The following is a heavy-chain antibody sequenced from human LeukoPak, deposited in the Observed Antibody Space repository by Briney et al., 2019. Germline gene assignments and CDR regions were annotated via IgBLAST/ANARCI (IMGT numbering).Heavy chain of an antibody. J-gene: IGHJ5*02. CDR3: ARGGDFWSGYYRPRRWFDP. V-gene: IGHV4-38-2*02. CDR1: GYSISSGYF. D-gene: IGHD3-3*01. CDR2: IYHSGST. Sequence: PSETLSLTCTVSGYSISSGYFWGWIRQPPGKGLECIGTIYHSGSTYYNPSLKSRVTISVDTSKNQFSLKLSSVTAADTAVYYCARGGDFWSGYYRPRRWFDPWGQGTLVTVSS.